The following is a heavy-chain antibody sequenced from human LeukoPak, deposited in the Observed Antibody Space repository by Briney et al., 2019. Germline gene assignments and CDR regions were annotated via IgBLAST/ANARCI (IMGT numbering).Heavy chain of an antibody. J-gene: IGHJ4*02. D-gene: IGHD4-17*01. CDR3: ARGHGDYDY. V-gene: IGHV3-7*01. Sequence: PGGSVRLSCAASGFTFSSYWMSWVRPAPGKGLEWVANINQDGREKYYVGSVKGGVTIHRDNDKNSLYLQMNSLRGGDRAVYYCARGHGDYDYWGQGTLVTVSS. CDR1: GFTFSSYW. CDR2: INQDGREK.